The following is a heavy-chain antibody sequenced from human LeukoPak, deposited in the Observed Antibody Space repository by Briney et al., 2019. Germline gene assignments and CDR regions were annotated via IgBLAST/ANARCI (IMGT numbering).Heavy chain of an antibody. V-gene: IGHV3-13*01. Sequence: GGSLRLSCAASGFTFSNYDMHWVRQPTGKGLEWVSAIGPAGDTYYAGSVKGRFTISTENAKNSLYLQMNSLRAEDTAVYYCMREAPNFDPWGQGTLVTVSS. CDR3: MREAPNFDP. J-gene: IGHJ5*02. CDR1: GFTFSNYD. CDR2: IGPAGDT.